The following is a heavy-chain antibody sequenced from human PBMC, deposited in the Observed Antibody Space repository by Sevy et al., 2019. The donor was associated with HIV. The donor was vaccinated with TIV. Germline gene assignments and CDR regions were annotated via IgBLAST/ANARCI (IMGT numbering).Heavy chain of an antibody. D-gene: IGHD2-15*01. CDR2: IYYSGST. Sequence: SETLSLTCTVSGGSISSYYWSWIRQPPGKGLEWIGYIYYSGSTNYNPSLKSRVTISVDTYKNQISLKLSSVTAADTAVYYCSRDAAYCSGGSCYSISWFDPWGQGTLVTVSS. V-gene: IGHV4-59*01. J-gene: IGHJ5*02. CDR3: SRDAAYCSGGSCYSISWFDP. CDR1: GGSISSYY.